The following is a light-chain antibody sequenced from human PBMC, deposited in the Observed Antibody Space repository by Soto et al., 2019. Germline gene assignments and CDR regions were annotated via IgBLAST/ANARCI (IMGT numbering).Light chain of an antibody. CDR2: GAS. Sequence: DIVMTQTPLSLPVTPGEPASISCRSSQSLLRSHDGNTYLDWYLQKPGQSPQLLIYGASSRATGIPDRFSGSGSGTDFTLTISRLEPEDFAVYYCQQYGSSPRTFGQGTKVEIK. CDR3: QQYGSSPRT. J-gene: IGKJ1*01. V-gene: IGKV2-40*01. CDR1: QSLLRSHDGNTY.